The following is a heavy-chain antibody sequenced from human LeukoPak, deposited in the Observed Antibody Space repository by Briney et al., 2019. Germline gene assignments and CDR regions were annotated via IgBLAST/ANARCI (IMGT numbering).Heavy chain of an antibody. CDR3: ARDFYDGFALDY. CDR2: ISYDGNRK. CDR1: GFTFNNYG. D-gene: IGHD2/OR15-2a*01. V-gene: IGHV3-30*03. Sequence: GGSLRLSCAASGFTFNNYGVRWVRQAPGKGLEWVAFISYDGNRKNYADTVKGRFTISRDNSKNTLYLQMDNLRAEDTGVYYCARDFYDGFALDYWGQGTLVTVSS. J-gene: IGHJ4*02.